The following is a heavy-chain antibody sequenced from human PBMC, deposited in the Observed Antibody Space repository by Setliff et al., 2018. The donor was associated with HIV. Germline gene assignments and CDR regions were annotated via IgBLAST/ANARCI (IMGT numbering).Heavy chain of an antibody. V-gene: IGHV4-39*01. J-gene: IGHJ5*02. Sequence: SETLSLTCSVSGGSINDERYYWSWIRQPPGKGLEWTGSIYQSGRTYYNPSLKRRLTMSVDTSKNQFSLSLSSVTAADTAVYYCANRVYYYDENIILREEGFVPWGQGTLVTVSS. CDR1: GGSINDERYY. CDR3: ANRVYYYDENIILREEGFVP. CDR2: IYQSGRT. D-gene: IGHD3-22*01.